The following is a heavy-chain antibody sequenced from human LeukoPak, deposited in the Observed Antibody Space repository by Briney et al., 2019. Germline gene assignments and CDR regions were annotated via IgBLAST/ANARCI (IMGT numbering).Heavy chain of an antibody. D-gene: IGHD3-3*01. V-gene: IGHV3-21*01. Sequence: GGSLRLSCAASGFTFSSYSVNWVRQAPGKGLEWVSSISSSSSYIYYADSVKGRFTISRDNAKNSLYLQMNSLRAEDTAVYYCARDSGGADVLRFLEWTQTNAFDIWGQGTMVTVSS. J-gene: IGHJ3*02. CDR3: ARDSGGADVLRFLEWTQTNAFDI. CDR2: ISSSSSYI. CDR1: GFTFSSYS.